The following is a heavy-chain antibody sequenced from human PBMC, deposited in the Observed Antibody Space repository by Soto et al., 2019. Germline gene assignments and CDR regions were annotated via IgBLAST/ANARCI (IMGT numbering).Heavy chain of an antibody. J-gene: IGHJ4*02. V-gene: IGHV1-8*01. CDR2: MNPNSGNT. CDR1: GYTFTSYD. Sequence: ASVKVSCKASGYTFTSYDINWVRQATGQGLEWMGWMNPNSGNTGYAQKFQGRVTMTRNTSISTAYMELSSLRSEDTAVYYCARAYDFWSGNGYYFDYWGQGTLVTVSS. CDR3: ARAYDFWSGNGYYFDY. D-gene: IGHD3-3*01.